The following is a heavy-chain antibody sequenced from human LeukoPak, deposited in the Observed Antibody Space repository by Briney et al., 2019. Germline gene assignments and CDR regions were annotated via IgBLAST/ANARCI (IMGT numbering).Heavy chain of an antibody. D-gene: IGHD3-9*01. V-gene: IGHV1-18*01. CDR3: ARPYYDILTGYYGGAFDI. CDR1: GYTFTSYG. Sequence: ASVKVSCKASGYTFTSYGISWVRQAPGQGLEWMGWISAYNGNTNYAQKLQGRVTMTTDTSTSTAYMELRSLRSDDTAVYYRARPYYDILTGYYGGAFDIWGQGTMVTVSS. CDR2: ISAYNGNT. J-gene: IGHJ3*02.